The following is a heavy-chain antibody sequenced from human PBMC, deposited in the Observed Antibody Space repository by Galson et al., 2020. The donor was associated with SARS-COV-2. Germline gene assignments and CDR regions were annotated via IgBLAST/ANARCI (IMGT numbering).Heavy chain of an antibody. J-gene: IGHJ3*01. V-gene: IGHV1-18*01. Sequence: GESLKISCTASGFSFGVYGFSWVRQAPGQGLEWLGWISAYNGNINYAQNVQDRVTMTTDTVTSTAYVELRSLRSDDTAVYYCARVSSGSPGILTMFNAFDVWGPGTLVSVSS. D-gene: IGHD6-19*01. CDR2: ISAYNGNI. CDR1: GFSFGVYG. CDR3: ARVSSGSPGILTMFNAFDV.